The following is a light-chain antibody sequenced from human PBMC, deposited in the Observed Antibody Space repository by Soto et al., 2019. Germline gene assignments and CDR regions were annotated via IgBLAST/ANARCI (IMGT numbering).Light chain of an antibody. CDR2: LDSDGSH. CDR3: QNWGTGIHVV. V-gene: IGLV4-69*01. CDR1: SGHSSYA. J-gene: IGLJ2*01. Sequence: QPVLTQSPSASASLGASVKLTCTLSSGHSSYAIAWHQQQPEKGPRYLMKLDSDGSHTKGDAIPDRFSGSSSAAERYLTISSLQSEDEADYYCQNWGTGIHVVFGGGTKLIVL.